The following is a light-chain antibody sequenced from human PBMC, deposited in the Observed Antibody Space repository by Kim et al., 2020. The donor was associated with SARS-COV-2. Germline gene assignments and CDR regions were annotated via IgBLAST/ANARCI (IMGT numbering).Light chain of an antibody. V-gene: IGLV3-25*03. J-gene: IGLJ3*02. CDR1: ALPKQY. CDR3: QSADSSGPNWV. CDR2: KDS. Sequence: SYELTQPPSVSVSPGQTARITCSGDALPKQYAYWYQQKPGQAPVLVIYKDSERPSGIPERFSGSSSGTTVTLTISGVQAEDEADYYCQSADSSGPNWVFGGGTKLTVL.